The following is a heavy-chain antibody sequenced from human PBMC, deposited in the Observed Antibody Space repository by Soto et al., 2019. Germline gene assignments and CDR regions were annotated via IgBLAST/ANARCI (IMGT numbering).Heavy chain of an antibody. CDR2: IIPIFGTA. Sequence: QVQLVQSGAEVKKPGSSVKVSCEASGGTISSYAISWVRQAPGQGLEWMGGIIPIFGTAIYAQKFQGRVTITADEPTNTAYMELSSLRSDDMAVYYCARDRLKSWVRGVIVPFPTHGMDVWGQGTAVTVSS. J-gene: IGHJ6*02. CDR1: GGTISSYA. D-gene: IGHD3-10*01. CDR3: ARDRLKSWVRGVIVPFPTHGMDV. V-gene: IGHV1-69*01.